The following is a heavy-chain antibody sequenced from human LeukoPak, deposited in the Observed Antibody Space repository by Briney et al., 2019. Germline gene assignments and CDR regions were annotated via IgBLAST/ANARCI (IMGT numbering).Heavy chain of an antibody. D-gene: IGHD6-13*01. CDR1: GGSFSGYY. J-gene: IGHJ2*01. CDR2: IYYSGST. V-gene: IGHV4-59*01. Sequence: PSETLSLTCAVYGGSFSGYYWSWIRQPPGKGPEWIGYIYYSGSTNYNPSLKSRVTISVDTSKNQFSLKLSSVTAADTAVYYCARDPGYIYSSLDWYFDLWGRGTLVTVSS. CDR3: ARDPGYIYSSLDWYFDL.